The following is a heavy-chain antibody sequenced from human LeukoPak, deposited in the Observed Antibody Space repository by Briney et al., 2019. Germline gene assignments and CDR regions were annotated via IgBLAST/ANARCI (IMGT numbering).Heavy chain of an antibody. CDR2: IYYSEST. CDR1: GGSISSYY. D-gene: IGHD6-13*01. Sequence: PSETLSLTCTVSGGSISSYYWSWIRQPPGKGLEWIGYIYYSESTNYNPSLKSRVTISVDTSKNQFSLKLSSVTAADTAVYYCARSPYSTYYFDYWGQGTLVTVSS. J-gene: IGHJ4*02. V-gene: IGHV4-59*08. CDR3: ARSPYSTYYFDY.